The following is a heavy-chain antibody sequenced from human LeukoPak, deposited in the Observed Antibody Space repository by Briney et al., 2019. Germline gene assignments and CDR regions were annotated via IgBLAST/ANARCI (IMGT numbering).Heavy chain of an antibody. D-gene: IGHD5-24*01. J-gene: IGHJ3*01. V-gene: IGHV3-48*01. Sequence: GGSLRLSCEASGFTFSSYSMNWVRQAPGKGLEWISYISTSTTTIYYANSVKGRFTISRDNAKKSLYLQMNSLRADDTAVYYCAMKAVPRPRLHDAFDFWGQGTVVSVSS. CDR3: AMKAVPRPRLHDAFDF. CDR2: ISTSTTTI. CDR1: GFTFSSYS.